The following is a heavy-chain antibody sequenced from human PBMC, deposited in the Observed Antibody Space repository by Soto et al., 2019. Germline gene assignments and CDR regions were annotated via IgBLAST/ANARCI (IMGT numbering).Heavy chain of an antibody. CDR3: AKGSTTKVRGGGLSSDY. J-gene: IGHJ4*02. V-gene: IGHV3-23*01. CDR2: ISGSGGST. CDR1: GFTFSSYA. D-gene: IGHD3-10*01. Sequence: EVQLLESGGGLVQPGGSLRLSCAASGFTFSSYAMSWVRQAPGKGLEWVSAISGSGGSTYYADSVKGRFTISRDNSKNTLYLQMNSLRAEDTAVYYCAKGSTTKVRGGGLSSDYWGQGTLVTVSS.